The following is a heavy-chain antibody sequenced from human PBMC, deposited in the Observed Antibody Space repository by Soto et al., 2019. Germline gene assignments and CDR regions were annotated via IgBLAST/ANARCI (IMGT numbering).Heavy chain of an antibody. CDR2: IYYSGST. D-gene: IGHD5-18*01. V-gene: IGHV4-39*01. CDR1: GGSISSSSYY. CDR3: ARAKYSYGYVDAFDI. J-gene: IGHJ3*02. Sequence: SETLSLTCTVSGGSISSSSYYWGWIRQPPGKGLEWIGSIYYSGSTYYNPSLKSRVTISVDTSKNQFSLKLSSVTAADTAVYYCARAKYSYGYVDAFDIWGQGTMVTVSS.